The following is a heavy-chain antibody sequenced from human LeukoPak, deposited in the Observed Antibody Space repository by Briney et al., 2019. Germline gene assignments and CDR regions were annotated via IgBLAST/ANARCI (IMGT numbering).Heavy chain of an antibody. CDR3: ANLIGGNFDY. V-gene: IGHV3-30*02. CDR2: IRYDGSNK. Sequence: GGSLRLSCAASGFTFSSYGMHWVRQAPGKGLEWVAFIRYDGSNKYYADSVKGRFTISRDNSKNTLYLQMTSLRAEDTAVYYCANLIGGNFDYWGQGTLVTVSS. D-gene: IGHD7-27*01. CDR1: GFTFSSYG. J-gene: IGHJ4*02.